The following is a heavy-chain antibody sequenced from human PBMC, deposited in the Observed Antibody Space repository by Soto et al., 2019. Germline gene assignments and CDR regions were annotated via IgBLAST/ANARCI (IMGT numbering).Heavy chain of an antibody. V-gene: IGHV3-30*18. D-gene: IGHD3-22*01. CDR3: AKEGRYYDSSDDDAFDI. J-gene: IGHJ3*02. CDR2: ISYDGSNK. CDR1: GFTFGNHG. Sequence: VVSLRLSWGAAGFTFGNHGMHRVRQTKGKGLEWVAVISYDGSNKYYADSVKGRFTISRDNSKNTLYLQMNSLRAEDTAVYYCAKEGRYYDSSDDDAFDIWGQATMVT.